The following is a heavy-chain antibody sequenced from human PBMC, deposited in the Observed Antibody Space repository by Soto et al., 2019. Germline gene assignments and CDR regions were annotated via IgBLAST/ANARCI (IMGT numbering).Heavy chain of an antibody. CDR1: GYSFLNYW. J-gene: IGHJ6*02. CDR3: ARPREAGKCYYGVDV. CDR2: IYPDDSET. V-gene: IGHV5-51*01. Sequence: GESLKISCKGSGYSFLNYWIGWVRQMPGKDLEWIGIIYPDDSETRYSPSFQGRVTISADRSITTAYLQWNTLKASDTAMYYCARPREAGKCYYGVDVWGQGTTVTVSS. D-gene: IGHD6-19*01.